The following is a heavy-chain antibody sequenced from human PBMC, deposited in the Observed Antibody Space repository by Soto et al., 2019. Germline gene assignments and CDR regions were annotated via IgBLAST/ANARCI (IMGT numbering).Heavy chain of an antibody. V-gene: IGHV1-18*01. CDR3: ARVIPVAEAWFNP. CDR1: GNTFTNFG. Sequence: QGQLVQSGVEVKKPGASVKVSCSASGNTFTNFGVTWVRQAPGQGLEWMGWISPYTDDPSYAQKFQGRVTMTIATSTSTAYLDRSSLTSDDTAVYYCARVIPVAEAWFNPWGQGTLVTVSS. J-gene: IGHJ5*02. CDR2: ISPYTDDP. D-gene: IGHD2-2*01.